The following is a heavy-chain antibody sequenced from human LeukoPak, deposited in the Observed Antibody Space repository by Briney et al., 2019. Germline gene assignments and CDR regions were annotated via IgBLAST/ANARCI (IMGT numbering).Heavy chain of an antibody. CDR2: ISYDGSNK. D-gene: IGHD2-15*01. CDR3: ANGGWGN. CDR1: GFTFSSYG. J-gene: IGHJ4*02. V-gene: IGHV3-30*18. Sequence: GGSLRLSCAASGFTFSSYGMHWVRQAPGKGLERVAVISYDGSNKYYADSVKGRFTISRDNSKNTLYLQMNSLRAEDTAVYYCANGGWGNWGQGTLVTVSS.